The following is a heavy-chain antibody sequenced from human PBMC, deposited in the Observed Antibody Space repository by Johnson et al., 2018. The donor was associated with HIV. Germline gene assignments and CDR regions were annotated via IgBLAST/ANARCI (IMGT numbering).Heavy chain of an antibody. D-gene: IGHD3-3*01. V-gene: IGHV3-30*04. CDR3: AREAREWSGACDI. J-gene: IGHJ3*02. Sequence: QVQLVESGGGVVQPGRSLRLSCAASGFTFSSYAMHWVRQAPGKGLEWVAVISYDGSNKYYADSVKGRFTISRDNSKNTLYLQMNSLRAEDTAVYYCAREAREWSGACDIWGQGTMVTVSS. CDR2: ISYDGSNK. CDR1: GFTFSSYA.